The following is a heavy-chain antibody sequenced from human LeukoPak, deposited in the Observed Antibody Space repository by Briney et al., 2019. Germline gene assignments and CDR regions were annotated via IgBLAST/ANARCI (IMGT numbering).Heavy chain of an antibody. J-gene: IGHJ3*02. CDR1: GFTFDTYA. Sequence: AGSLRLSCAASGFTFDTYAVNWIRQAPGKGLDRVSTIGNTATYYAGSVKGRFTISRDNRQTTVYLQITSLRAVDTAVSFCAKDVIRGNGIYDAFDIWGQGTRVTVSS. V-gene: IGHV3-23*01. CDR3: AKDVIRGNGIYDAFDI. CDR2: IGNTAT. D-gene: IGHD3-10*01.